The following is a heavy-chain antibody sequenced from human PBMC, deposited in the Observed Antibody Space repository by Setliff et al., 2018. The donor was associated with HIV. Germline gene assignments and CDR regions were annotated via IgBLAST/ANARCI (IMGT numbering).Heavy chain of an antibody. CDR3: AREDGSNSHDTFEI. V-gene: IGHV4-39*07. J-gene: IGHJ3*02. CDR1: GASIGTGAYY. CDR2: INHGGST. Sequence: SETLSLTCTVSGASIGTGAYYWSWIRQSPGKGLEWIGAINHGGSTNYNPSLKSRVTISLDTSKNQFSLKLSSVTAADTAVYYCAREDGSNSHDTFEIWGQGILVTVSS. D-gene: IGHD1-1*01.